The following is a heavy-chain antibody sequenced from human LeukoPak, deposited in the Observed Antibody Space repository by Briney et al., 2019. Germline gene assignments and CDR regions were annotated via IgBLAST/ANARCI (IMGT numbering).Heavy chain of an antibody. CDR2: IWYDGSNK. J-gene: IGHJ4*02. D-gene: IGHD2-8*01. Sequence: GGSLRLSCAASGFTFSSNGMHWVRQAPGKGLEWVTLIWYDGSNKYYADSVKGRFTISRDNSKNTLFLQMNSLRAEDTAVYYCAGGMRHFDYWGQGTLVTVSS. CDR3: AGGMRHFDY. V-gene: IGHV3-33*01. CDR1: GFTFSSNG.